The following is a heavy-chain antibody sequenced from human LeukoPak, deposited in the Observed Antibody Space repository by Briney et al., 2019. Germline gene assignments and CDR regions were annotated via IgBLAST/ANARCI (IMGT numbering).Heavy chain of an antibody. CDR2: IYTSGST. V-gene: IGHV4-4*07. D-gene: IGHD3-3*01. CDR3: ARIYDFWSGYYYMDV. Sequence: SETLSLTCTVSGGSISSYYWSWIRQPAGKGLEWIGRIYTSGSTNYNPSLKSRVTMSVDTSKNHFSLKLSSVTAADTAVYYCARIYDFWSGYYYMDVWGKGTTVTVSS. J-gene: IGHJ6*03. CDR1: GGSISSYY.